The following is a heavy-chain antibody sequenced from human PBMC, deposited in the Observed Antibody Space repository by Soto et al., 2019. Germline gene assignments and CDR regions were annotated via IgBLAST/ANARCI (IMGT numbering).Heavy chain of an antibody. D-gene: IGHD1-1*01. V-gene: IGHV2-5*02. CDR2: IYWDDDK. CDR1: GFSLNTDGVG. J-gene: IGHJ4*02. Sequence: QITLKESGPTRVRPRETLTLTCTFSGFSLNTDGVGVGWIRQPPGKAPERLAIIYWDDDKRYSPSLENRLTISKDTSKNQVVLTMTNMDPMDTSTYYCAHRAGLYGIWNGGYFDFWGQGALVTVS. CDR3: AHRAGLYGIWNGGYFDF.